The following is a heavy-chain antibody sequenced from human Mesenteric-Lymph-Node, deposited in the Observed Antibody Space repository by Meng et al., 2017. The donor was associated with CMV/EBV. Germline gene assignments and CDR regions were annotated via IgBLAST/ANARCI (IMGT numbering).Heavy chain of an antibody. CDR2: INQDGSEK. CDR1: GFTFSSYW. D-gene: IGHD6-13*01. J-gene: IGHJ4*02. Sequence: GGSLRLSCAASGFTFSSYWMSWVRQAPGKGLEWVANINQDGSEKYYVDSVKGRFTISRDNAKSSLDLQMNSLRHEDTAVYYCGRGGQSSSRSSLPNWGQGTLVTVSS. CDR3: GRGGQSSSRSSLPN. V-gene: IGHV3-7*01.